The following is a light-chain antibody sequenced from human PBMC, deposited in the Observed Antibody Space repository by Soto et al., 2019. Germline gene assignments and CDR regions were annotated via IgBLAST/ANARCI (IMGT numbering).Light chain of an antibody. Sequence: TVLTQSPATLSLSPGERATLSCRASQSVGDYLAWYQQKPGQAPRLLIYDASNRAAGVPYRFRGSGSGTDFTLTISSVEPEDFRVYYCQQRSDWPPITFGQGTRLEIK. CDR1: QSVGDY. CDR2: DAS. J-gene: IGKJ5*01. CDR3: QQRSDWPPIT. V-gene: IGKV3-11*01.